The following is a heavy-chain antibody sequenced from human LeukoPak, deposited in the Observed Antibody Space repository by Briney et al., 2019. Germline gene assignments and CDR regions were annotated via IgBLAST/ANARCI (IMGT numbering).Heavy chain of an antibody. Sequence: GGSLRLSCAASGFTFTKNYMSWVRQAPGKGLEWVSVIWSVGNTYYVDSVKGLFVMSRDNSKSTLYLQMNNLRVEDTAVYYCAVVSNYYYYHGMDVWGQGTTVTVSS. CDR3: AVVSNYYYYHGMDV. D-gene: IGHD2/OR15-2a*01. J-gene: IGHJ6*01. V-gene: IGHV3-53*01. CDR1: GFTFTKNY. CDR2: IWSVGNT.